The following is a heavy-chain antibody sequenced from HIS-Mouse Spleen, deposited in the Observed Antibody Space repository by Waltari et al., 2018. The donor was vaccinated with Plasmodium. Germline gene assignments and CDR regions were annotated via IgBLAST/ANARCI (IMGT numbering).Heavy chain of an antibody. V-gene: IGHV4-4*07. J-gene: IGHJ6*02. Sequence: QVQLQESGPGLVKPSETLSLTCTVSGGSISSYYWSWIRQPAGKGLEWIGRIYTSGSTNYNPSLKSRVTMSVDTAKNQFSLKLSSVTAADTAVYYCARGPAAAGNWRHYGMDVWGQGTTVTVSS. CDR1: GGSISSYY. D-gene: IGHD6-13*01. CDR2: IYTSGST. CDR3: ARGPAAAGNWRHYGMDV.